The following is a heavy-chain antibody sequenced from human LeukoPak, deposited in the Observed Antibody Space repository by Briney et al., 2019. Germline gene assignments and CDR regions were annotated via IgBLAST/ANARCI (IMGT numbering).Heavy chain of an antibody. Sequence: ASVKVSCKASGYSFNNYVINWVRQAPGQGLEWMGGIIPIFGTANYAQKFQGRVTITADESTSTAYMELSSLRSEDTAVYYCASYVPAGITGTTWIYAFDIWGQGTMVTVSS. J-gene: IGHJ3*02. V-gene: IGHV1-69*13. D-gene: IGHD1-7*01. CDR3: ASYVPAGITGTTWIYAFDI. CDR2: IIPIFGTA. CDR1: GYSFNNYV.